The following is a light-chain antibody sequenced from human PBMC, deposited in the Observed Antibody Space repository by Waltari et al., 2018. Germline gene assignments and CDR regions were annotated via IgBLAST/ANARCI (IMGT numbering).Light chain of an antibody. CDR1: ESVLYSSNNKNH. V-gene: IGKV4-1*01. CDR2: WAS. Sequence: DIVMTQSPESLAVSLGEGATISCKTSESVLYSSNNKNHLAWYQQKPGQPPRLLLYWASTRESGVPDRFIGSGSETDFTLTVTSLQAEDVAVYYCQQYYNTPLTFGGGTKVEVK. J-gene: IGKJ4*01. CDR3: QQYYNTPLT.